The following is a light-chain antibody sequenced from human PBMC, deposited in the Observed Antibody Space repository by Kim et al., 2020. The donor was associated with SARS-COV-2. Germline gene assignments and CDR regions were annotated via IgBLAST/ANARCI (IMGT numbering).Light chain of an antibody. CDR1: QNVLTF. Sequence: VSPRGIVTLSCRASQNVLTFLAWYRQKPGQSPALLIYDSSKRATGVPARVSGSGSGTEFTLSINNLQSEDFAIYYCQQYNGWPLTFGGGTKVDIK. V-gene: IGKV3-15*01. J-gene: IGKJ4*01. CDR3: QQYNGWPLT. CDR2: DSS.